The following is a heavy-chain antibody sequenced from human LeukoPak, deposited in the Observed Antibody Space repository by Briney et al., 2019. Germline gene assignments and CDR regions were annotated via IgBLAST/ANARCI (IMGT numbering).Heavy chain of an antibody. Sequence: PGGSLRLSCAASGFTFSSYGMHWVRQAPGKGLEWVAVIWYDGSNKYYADSVKGRFTISRDNSKNTLYLQMNSLRAEDTAVYYCAREKSVLGIIRLGELSLSDYWGQGTLVTVSS. CDR3: AREKSVLGIIRLGELSLSDY. CDR2: IWYDGSNK. V-gene: IGHV3-33*01. D-gene: IGHD3-16*02. CDR1: GFTFSSYG. J-gene: IGHJ4*02.